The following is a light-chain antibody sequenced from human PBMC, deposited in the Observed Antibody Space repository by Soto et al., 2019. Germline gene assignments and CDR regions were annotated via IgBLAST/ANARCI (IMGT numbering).Light chain of an antibody. CDR3: SSYSSANTLGV. CDR1: SSDVGGYSY. Sequence: QSALTQPASVSGSPGQSITISCTGTSSDVGGYSYVSWYQQHPGKAPKLIIYDVFSRPSGVSTRFSGSKSGNTSSLTISGLQADDEADYYCSSYSSANTLGVFGGGTTLTVL. V-gene: IGLV2-14*01. J-gene: IGLJ2*01. CDR2: DVF.